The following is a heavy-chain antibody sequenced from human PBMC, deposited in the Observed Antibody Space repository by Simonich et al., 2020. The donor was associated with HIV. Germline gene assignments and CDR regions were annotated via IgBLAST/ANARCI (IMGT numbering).Heavy chain of an antibody. CDR1: GFTFSSYW. D-gene: IGHD1-26*01. CDR2: IKEDGSEK. J-gene: IGHJ4*02. V-gene: IGHV3-7*01. Sequence: EVQLVESGGGLVQPGGSLRLSCTASGFTFSSYWMSWVRQAPGKGLGWVANIKEDGSEKYYVDSVKGRFTISRDNAKNSLYLQMNSLRGEDTAVYYCARGIVGADWGQGTLVTVSS. CDR3: ARGIVGAD.